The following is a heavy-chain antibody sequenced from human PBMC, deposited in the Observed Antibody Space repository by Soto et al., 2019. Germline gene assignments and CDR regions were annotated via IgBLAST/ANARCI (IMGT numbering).Heavy chain of an antibody. D-gene: IGHD1-1*01. V-gene: IGHV3-30*18. CDR2: ISYDGSNK. CDR1: GFTFSSYG. Sequence: QVQLVESGGGVVQPGRSLRLSCAASGFTFSSYGMHWVRQAPGKGLEWVAVISYDGSNKYYADSVKGRFTISRDNSKNTLYLQMNSLRAEDTAVYYCAKELSGHDLEDYYYYGMDVWGQGTTVTVSS. CDR3: AKELSGHDLEDYYYYGMDV. J-gene: IGHJ6*02.